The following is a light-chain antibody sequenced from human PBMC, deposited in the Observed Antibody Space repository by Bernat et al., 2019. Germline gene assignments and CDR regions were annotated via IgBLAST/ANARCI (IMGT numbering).Light chain of an antibody. J-gene: IGKJ4*01. CDR2: AAS. CDR3: QQSYSTPLT. CDR1: QDISNY. Sequence: DIQMTQSPSSLSASVGDRLTITCQASQDISNYLNWYQQKPGKAPKLLIYAASSLQSGVPSRFSGSGSGTDFTLTISSLQPEDFATYYCQQSYSTPLTFGGGTKVEIK. V-gene: IGKV1-39*01.